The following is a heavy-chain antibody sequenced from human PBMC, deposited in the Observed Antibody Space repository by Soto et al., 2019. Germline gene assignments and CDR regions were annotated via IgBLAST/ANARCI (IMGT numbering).Heavy chain of an antibody. CDR2: IWYDGSNK. CDR1: GFTFSSYG. D-gene: IGHD6-6*01. Sequence: PGGSLRLSCAASGFTFSSYGMHWVRQAPGKGLEWVAVIWYDGSNKYYADSVKGRFTISRDNSKNTLYLQMNSLRAEDTAVYYCARDRIAARPPVWAFDIWGQGTMVTVSS. J-gene: IGHJ3*02. CDR3: ARDRIAARPPVWAFDI. V-gene: IGHV3-33*01.